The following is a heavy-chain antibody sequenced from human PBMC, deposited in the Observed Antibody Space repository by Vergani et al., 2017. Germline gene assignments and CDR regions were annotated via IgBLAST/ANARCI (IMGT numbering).Heavy chain of an antibody. CDR2: ICHTENT. V-gene: IGHV4-4*03. Sequence: QVQLQESGPGLVKPPGTLSLTCAVSGDSISSNNCWTRVRQPPGKGLEWIGEICHTENTKYSPSLKSRVTVSVDESRNLFSLRLNSVTAADTAVYYCATIGYRRWGYYFDYWGQGILGTVSS. D-gene: IGHD2-2*02. CDR3: ATIGYRRWGYYFDY. CDR1: GDSISSNNC. J-gene: IGHJ4*02.